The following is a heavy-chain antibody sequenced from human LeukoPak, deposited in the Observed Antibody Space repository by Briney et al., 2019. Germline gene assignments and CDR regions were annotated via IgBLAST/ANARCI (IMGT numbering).Heavy chain of an antibody. CDR2: ISNSCGNT. Sequence: GGSLRLSCAASGFPFSIHAMNCVRHASGRGLEWVSGISNSCGNTYYADSVKGRFTISRDNSKNTLYLQMNSLRAEDTAVYYCAKDLYGDYDFDNWGQGTLVTVSS. J-gene: IGHJ4*02. CDR1: GFPFSIHA. D-gene: IGHD4-17*01. V-gene: IGHV3-23*01. CDR3: AKDLYGDYDFDN.